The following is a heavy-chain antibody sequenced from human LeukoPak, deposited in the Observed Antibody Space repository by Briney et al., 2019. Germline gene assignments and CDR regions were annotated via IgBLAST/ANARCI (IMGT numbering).Heavy chain of an antibody. Sequence: ASVKVSCKASGYTFTSYDINWVRQATGRGLEWVGGMNPNSGNTGYAQKFQGRVTMTRNSSLTTAYMELSSLRSEDTAVYYCARRHGRCSDGSCYYPDYWGQGTLVTVSS. J-gene: IGHJ4*02. CDR1: GYTFTSYD. V-gene: IGHV1-8*01. D-gene: IGHD2-15*01. CDR2: MNPNSGNT. CDR3: ARRHGRCSDGSCYYPDY.